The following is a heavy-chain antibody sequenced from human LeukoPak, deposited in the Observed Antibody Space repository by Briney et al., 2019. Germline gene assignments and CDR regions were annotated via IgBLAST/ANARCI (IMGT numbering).Heavy chain of an antibody. CDR2: IKQDGSEK. CDR3: ARKGGATTYGYYYYMDV. V-gene: IGHV3-7*01. Sequence: PGGSLRLSCAASGFTFSDYYMSWIRQAPGKGLEWLVNIKQDGSEKYYVDSVKGRFTISRDNAKNSLYLQMNSLRAEDTAVYYCARKGGATTYGYYYYMDVWGKGTTVTISS. D-gene: IGHD1-26*01. J-gene: IGHJ6*03. CDR1: GFTFSDYY.